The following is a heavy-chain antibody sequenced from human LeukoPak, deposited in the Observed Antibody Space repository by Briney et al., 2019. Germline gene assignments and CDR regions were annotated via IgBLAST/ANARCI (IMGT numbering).Heavy chain of an antibody. D-gene: IGHD5-24*01. CDR1: GYTFTSYD. CDR3: ARGNHVEMATHHGGDY. Sequence: ASVKVSCKASGYTFTSYDINWVRQATGQGLEWMGWMNPNSGNTGYAQKFQGRVTMTRNTSISTAYMELSSLRSEDTAVYYCARGNHVEMATHHGGDYWGQGTLVTVSS. CDR2: MNPNSGNT. V-gene: IGHV1-8*01. J-gene: IGHJ4*02.